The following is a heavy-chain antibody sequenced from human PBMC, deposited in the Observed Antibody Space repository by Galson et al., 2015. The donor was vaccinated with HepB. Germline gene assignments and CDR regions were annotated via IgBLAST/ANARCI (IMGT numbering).Heavy chain of an antibody. J-gene: IGHJ4*02. Sequence: SVKVSCKASDYTFTNYGITWVRQAPGQGFEWMGWISTYDGNTNYAQKVEGRLTMTTDTSTNTASMELRTLTSDDTAIYYCARYAYSIGWYWGRIDYWGQGTLVTVSS. D-gene: IGHD6-19*01. CDR3: ARYAYSIGWYWGRIDY. V-gene: IGHV1-18*01. CDR1: DYTFTNYG. CDR2: ISTYDGNT.